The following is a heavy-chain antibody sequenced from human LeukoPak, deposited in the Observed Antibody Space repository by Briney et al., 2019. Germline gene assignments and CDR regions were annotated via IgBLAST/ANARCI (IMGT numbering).Heavy chain of an antibody. D-gene: IGHD6-13*01. CDR2: IYSGGST. V-gene: IGHV3-53*01. Sequence: GGSLRLSCAASGFTVSSNYMSWVRQAPGKGLEWVSVIYSGGSTYYADSVKGRFTISRDNSKNTLYLQMNSLRAEDTAVYYCAREYSSSWLGAFDIWGQGTMVTVSS. CDR3: AREYSSSWLGAFDI. CDR1: GFTVSSNY. J-gene: IGHJ3*02.